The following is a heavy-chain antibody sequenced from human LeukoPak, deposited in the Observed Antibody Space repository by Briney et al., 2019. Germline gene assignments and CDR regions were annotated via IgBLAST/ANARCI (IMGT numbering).Heavy chain of an antibody. CDR2: IIPIFGTA. Sequence: ASVKVSCKASGGTFSSYAISWVRQAPGQGLEWKGGIIPIFGTANYAQKFQGRVTITTDESTSTAYMELSSLRSEDTAVYYCASMRLVVVPAAMYFDYWGQGTLVTVSS. CDR1: GGTFSSYA. CDR3: ASMRLVVVPAAMYFDY. J-gene: IGHJ4*02. D-gene: IGHD2-2*01. V-gene: IGHV1-69*05.